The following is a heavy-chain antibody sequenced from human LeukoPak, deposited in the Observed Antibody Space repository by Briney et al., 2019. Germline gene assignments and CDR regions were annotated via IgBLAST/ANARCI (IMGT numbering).Heavy chain of an antibody. CDR3: ARETSCSSTSCRIYYYYYYMDV. V-gene: IGHV4-4*07. CDR2: IYTSGST. CDR1: GGSISSYY. D-gene: IGHD2-2*01. Sequence: PSETLSLTCTVSGGSISSYYWSWIRQPAGKGLEWIGRIYTSGSTNYNPSLKSRVTMSVDTPKNQFSLKLSSVTAADTAVYYCARETSCSSTSCRIYYYYYYMDVWGKGTTVTVSS. J-gene: IGHJ6*03.